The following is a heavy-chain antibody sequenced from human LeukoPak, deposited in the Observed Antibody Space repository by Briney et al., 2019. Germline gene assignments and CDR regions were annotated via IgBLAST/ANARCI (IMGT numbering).Heavy chain of an antibody. CDR3: AGGLRSGLIDY. D-gene: IGHD4-17*01. V-gene: IGHV3-53*01. Sequence: EGSPRLSCAASEFTVNNNYMSWVRQAPGKGLEWVSTIYSAGSTNYADSVKGRFTISRDNSKNTMYLQMNSLRAEDTAVYYCAGGLRSGLIDYWGQGTLVTVSS. J-gene: IGHJ4*02. CDR2: IYSAGST. CDR1: EFTVNNNY.